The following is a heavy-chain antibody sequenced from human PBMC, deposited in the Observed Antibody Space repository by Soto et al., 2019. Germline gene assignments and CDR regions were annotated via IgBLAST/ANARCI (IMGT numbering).Heavy chain of an antibody. Sequence: RASVKVSCKASGGTFSSYAISWVRQAPGQGLEWMGGIIPIFGTANYAQKFQGRVTITADKSTSTAYMELSSLRSEDTAVYYCAYCSSTSCYYYYYGMDVWGQGTTVTVSS. CDR3: AYCSSTSCYYYYYGMDV. V-gene: IGHV1-69*06. CDR2: IIPIFGTA. D-gene: IGHD2-2*01. J-gene: IGHJ6*02. CDR1: GGTFSSYA.